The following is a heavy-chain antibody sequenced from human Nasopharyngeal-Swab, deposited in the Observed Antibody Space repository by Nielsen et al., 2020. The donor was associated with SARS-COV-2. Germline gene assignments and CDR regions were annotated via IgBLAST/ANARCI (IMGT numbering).Heavy chain of an antibody. CDR3: AIGTYSSGWVRPYYYMDV. Sequence: ASLKVSCKASGYTFTSYYMHWVRQAPGQGLEWMGMINPSGGSTSYAQKFQGRVTMTRDTSTSTVYMELSSLRSEDTAVYYCAIGTYSSGWVRPYYYMDVWGKGTTVNVS. CDR1: GYTFTSYY. V-gene: IGHV1-46*01. J-gene: IGHJ6*03. CDR2: INPSGGST. D-gene: IGHD6-19*01.